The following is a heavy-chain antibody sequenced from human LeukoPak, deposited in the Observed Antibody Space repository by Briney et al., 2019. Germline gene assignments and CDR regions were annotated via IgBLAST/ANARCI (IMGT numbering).Heavy chain of an antibody. Sequence: SETLSLTCTVSGGSISSYYRSWIRQPPGKGLEWIGYIYYSGSTNYNPSLKSRVTISVDTSKNQSSLKLSSVTAADTAVCYCARVSGSYMYYFDYWGQGTLVTVSS. J-gene: IGHJ4*02. CDR1: GGSISSYY. V-gene: IGHV4-59*08. CDR3: ARVSGSYMYYFDY. CDR2: IYYSGST. D-gene: IGHD1-26*01.